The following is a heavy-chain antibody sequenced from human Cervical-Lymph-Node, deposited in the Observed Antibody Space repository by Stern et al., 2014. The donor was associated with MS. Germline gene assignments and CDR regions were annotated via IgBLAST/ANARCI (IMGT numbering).Heavy chain of an antibody. D-gene: IGHD6-13*01. CDR3: ARNRYSSSWYTFDP. J-gene: IGHJ5*02. V-gene: IGHV5-51*03. CDR1: GYSFTSYY. Sequence: DQLVQSGAEVKKPGESLKISCTGSGYSFTSYYILWVRHVPGKGLEWMGIIQPGDSETRYSPSFQGQVTISADKSINTAYLQWRGLKASGTGMYYCARNRYSSSWYTFDPWGQGTLVTVS. CDR2: IQPGDSET.